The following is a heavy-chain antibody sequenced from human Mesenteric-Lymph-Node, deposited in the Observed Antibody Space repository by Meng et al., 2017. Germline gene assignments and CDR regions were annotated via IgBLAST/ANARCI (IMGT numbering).Heavy chain of an antibody. J-gene: IGHJ4*02. CDR3: ARDLEGYSSGWNLDY. CDR2: IIPILGIA. D-gene: IGHD6-19*01. Sequence: SVKVSCKASGGTFSSYTISWVRQAPGQGLEWMGRIIPILGIANYAQKFQGRVTITTDESTSTAYMELSSLRSEDTAVYYCARDLEGYSSGWNLDYWGQGTLVTVSS. V-gene: IGHV1-69*16. CDR1: GGTFSSYT.